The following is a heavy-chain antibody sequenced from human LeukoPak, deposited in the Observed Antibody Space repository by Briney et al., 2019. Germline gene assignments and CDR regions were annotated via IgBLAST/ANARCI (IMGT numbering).Heavy chain of an antibody. CDR2: INHSGST. V-gene: IGHV4-34*01. CDR1: GGSFSGYY. J-gene: IGHJ5*02. Sequence: PSETLSLTCAVYGGSFSGYYWSWIRQPPGKGLEWIGEINHSGSTNYNPSLKSRVTMSVDTSKNQFSLKLSSVTAADTAVYYCARDQKTAMVPYVGWFDPWGQGTLVTVSS. D-gene: IGHD5-18*01. CDR3: ARDQKTAMVPYVGWFDP.